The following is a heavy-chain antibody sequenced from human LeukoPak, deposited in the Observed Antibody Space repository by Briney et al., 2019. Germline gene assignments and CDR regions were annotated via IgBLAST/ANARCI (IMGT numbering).Heavy chain of an antibody. Sequence: GGSLRLSCAASGFTFSSYAMHWVRQAPGKGLEWVAVISYDGSNKYYADSVKGRFTISRDNSKNTLYLQMNSLRAEDTAVYYCAKDMGIVGATTGFDYWGQGTLVTVSS. CDR1: GFTFSSYA. CDR2: ISYDGSNK. V-gene: IGHV3-30*04. D-gene: IGHD1-26*01. J-gene: IGHJ4*02. CDR3: AKDMGIVGATTGFDY.